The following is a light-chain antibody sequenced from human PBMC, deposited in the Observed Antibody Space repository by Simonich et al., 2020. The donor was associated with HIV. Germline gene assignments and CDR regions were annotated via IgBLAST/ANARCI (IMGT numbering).Light chain of an antibody. CDR3: QQYNNYPLT. V-gene: IGKV1-5*03. CDR2: KAS. J-gene: IGKJ4*01. Sequence: DIQMTQTPSTLSASVGDRVTITFRACQSISSWLAWDQQTPGKAPKLLIYKASSLESVVPSRFSGSGSGTEFTLTISSLQPDDFATYYCQQYNNYPLTFGGGTKVEIK. CDR1: QSISSW.